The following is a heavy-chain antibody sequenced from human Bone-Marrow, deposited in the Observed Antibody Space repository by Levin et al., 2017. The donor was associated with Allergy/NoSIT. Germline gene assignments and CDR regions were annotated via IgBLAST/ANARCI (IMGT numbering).Heavy chain of an antibody. V-gene: IGHV4-4*02. CDR2: IYHSGST. CDR3: ARLRVPGFDI. CDR1: GVSISSSNW. J-gene: IGHJ3*02. Sequence: SETLSLTCAVSGVSISSSNWWAWVRQPPGKGLAWLGEIYHSGSTNYNPSLQSRVTISVDKSKNQISLRLTSVTAADTAIYYCARLRVPGFDIWGQGTLVTVSS.